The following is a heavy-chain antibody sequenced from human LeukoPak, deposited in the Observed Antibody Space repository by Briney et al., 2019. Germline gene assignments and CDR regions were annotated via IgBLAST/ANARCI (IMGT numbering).Heavy chain of an antibody. CDR3: ARFDDSSGYYNDY. D-gene: IGHD3-22*01. CDR1: GGSISSDNYS. V-gene: IGHV4-61*02. Sequence: SETLSLTCTVSGGSISSDNYSWSWIRQPAGKGLEWIGRVYTSGSTNYNPSLKSRVTISVDTSKKQFSLKLSSVTAADTAVYYCARFDDSSGYYNDYWGQGTLVTVSS. J-gene: IGHJ4*02. CDR2: VYTSGST.